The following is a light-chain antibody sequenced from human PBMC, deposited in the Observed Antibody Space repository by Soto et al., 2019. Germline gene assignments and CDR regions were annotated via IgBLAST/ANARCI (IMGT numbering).Light chain of an antibody. CDR2: DAS. J-gene: IGKJ2*01. Sequence: DIQMTQSPSTLSASVGDRXXXTXXASQSISSWLAWYQQKPGKAPKLLIYDASNLETGVPSRFSGSGSGTDFTFTISSLQPDDFATYYCQQYKDYVYTFGQGTKVDIK. CDR3: QQYKDYVYT. CDR1: QSISSW. V-gene: IGKV1-5*01.